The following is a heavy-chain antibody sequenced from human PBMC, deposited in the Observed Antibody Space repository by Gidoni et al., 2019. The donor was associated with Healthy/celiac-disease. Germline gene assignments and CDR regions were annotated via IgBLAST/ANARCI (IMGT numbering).Heavy chain of an antibody. J-gene: IGHJ4*02. V-gene: IGHV1-18*01. CDR3: ARGVRRRYYYDSSREDY. Sequence: QVQLVQSGAEVKTHRASVTVSCKASGYTVTSYGISWVRQAPGQGLEWKGWISAYNGNTNYAQKLQGGVTMTTDTSTSTAYMELRSLRSDDTAVYYCARGVRRRYYYDSSREDYWGQGTLVTVSS. D-gene: IGHD3-22*01. CDR1: GYTVTSYG. CDR2: ISAYNGNT.